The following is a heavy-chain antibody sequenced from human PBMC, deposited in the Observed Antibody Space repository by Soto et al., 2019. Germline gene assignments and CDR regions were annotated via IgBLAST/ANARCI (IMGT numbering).Heavy chain of an antibody. CDR3: ARLKGPDHYGLDV. CDR2: IYHSGTT. J-gene: IGHJ6*02. V-gene: IGHV4-4*02. Sequence: QVQLQESGPGLVKPSGTLSLTCGVSGDSITSTNWWSWDRQPPGRGLEWIGEIYHSGTTHYNPSLKSRITILLDESKNQFSLNLSSVTAADTAVYYCARLKGPDHYGLDVWGQGTTVSVFS. CDR1: GDSITSTNW.